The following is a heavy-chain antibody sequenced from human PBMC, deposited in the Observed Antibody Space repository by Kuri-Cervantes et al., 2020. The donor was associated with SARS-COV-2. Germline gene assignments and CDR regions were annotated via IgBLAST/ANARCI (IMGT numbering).Heavy chain of an antibody. V-gene: IGHV3-21*01. J-gene: IGHJ5*02. D-gene: IGHD6-13*01. CDR3: ARSRIAARTNWFDP. Sequence: GGSLRLSCAASGFTFSSYGMHWVRQAPGKGLEWVSAISGSGGSTYYADSVKGRFTISRDNAKNSLYLQMNSLRAEDTAVYHCARSRIAARTNWFDPWGQGTLVTVSS. CDR1: GFTFSSYG. CDR2: ISGSGGST.